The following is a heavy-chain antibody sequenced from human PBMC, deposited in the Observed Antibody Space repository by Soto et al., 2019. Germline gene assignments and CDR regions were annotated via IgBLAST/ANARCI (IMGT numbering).Heavy chain of an antibody. V-gene: IGHV4-31*11. CDR2: MYYSGSP. J-gene: IGHJ4*02. CDR3: ARGNYGDPYYFDY. D-gene: IGHD4-17*01. CDR1: GGSLNSGGYY. Sequence: QVQLQESGPGLVKPSQTLSLTCAVSGGSLNSGGYYWSWIRQRTGKGLEWIGYMYYSGSPYYNPSLRSRLTMSVDTSKNHFSLKLSSVTAADTAVYYCARGNYGDPYYFDYWGQGILVTVSS.